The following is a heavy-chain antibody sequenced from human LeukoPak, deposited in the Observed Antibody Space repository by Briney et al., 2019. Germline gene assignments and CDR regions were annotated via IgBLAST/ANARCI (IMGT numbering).Heavy chain of an antibody. CDR1: EYTFTDYY. J-gene: IGHJ4*02. CDR3: ARANFLSCSSTSCLFDY. CDR2: INPVSGGT. V-gene: IGHV1-2*02. Sequence: ASVKVSCKASEYTFTDYYMHWVRQAPGQGLEWMGWINPVSGGTNYVQKFQGRVTMTRATSISTAYMELSRLRSDDTAVYYCARANFLSCSSTSCLFDYWGQGTLVTVSS. D-gene: IGHD2-2*01.